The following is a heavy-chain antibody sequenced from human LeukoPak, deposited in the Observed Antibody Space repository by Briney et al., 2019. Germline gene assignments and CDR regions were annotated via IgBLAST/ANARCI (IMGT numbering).Heavy chain of an antibody. CDR1: GGSINNYY. CDR3: ARGTVVKAFDY. V-gene: IGHV4-59*01. CDR2: VHYSGIT. J-gene: IGHJ4*02. D-gene: IGHD4-23*01. Sequence: SETLSLTCTVSGGSINNYYWSWFRQPPGERLEYIGYVHYSGITNYYPSLKSRVTISLHTSKNQFSLNLTSVTAADTAVYFCARGTVVKAFDYWGQGILVTVSS.